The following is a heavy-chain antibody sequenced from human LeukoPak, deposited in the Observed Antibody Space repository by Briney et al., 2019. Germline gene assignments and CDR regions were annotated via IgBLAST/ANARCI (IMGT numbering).Heavy chain of an antibody. D-gene: IGHD1-7*01. CDR2: IKQDGSEK. CDR1: GFTFSSHW. V-gene: IGHV3-7*01. CDR3: ARTGTTWGRYYYYYMDV. Sequence: GGSLRLFCAASGFTFSSHWMSWVRQAPGKGLEWVANIKQDGSEKYYVDSVKGRFTISRDNAKNSLYLQMNSLRAEDTAVYYCARTGTTWGRYYYYYMDVWGKGTTVTVSS. J-gene: IGHJ6*03.